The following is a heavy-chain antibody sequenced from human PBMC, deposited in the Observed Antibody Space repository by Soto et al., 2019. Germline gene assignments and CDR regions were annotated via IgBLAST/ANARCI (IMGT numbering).Heavy chain of an antibody. Sequence: SVKVSCKASGGTFGSQGIAWVRQAPGQGLEWMGGFIAMLGTPTYAKKVQGRATITADESLTSSYLELRSLRSEDTGVYFCARGAMANFDYWGQGTVVTVS. D-gene: IGHD5-18*01. CDR3: ARGAMANFDY. V-gene: IGHV1-69*13. CDR1: GGTFGSQG. CDR2: FIAMLGTP. J-gene: IGHJ4*02.